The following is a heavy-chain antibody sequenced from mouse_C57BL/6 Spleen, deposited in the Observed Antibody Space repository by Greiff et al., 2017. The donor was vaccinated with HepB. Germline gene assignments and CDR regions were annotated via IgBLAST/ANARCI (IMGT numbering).Heavy chain of an antibody. V-gene: IGHV1-52*01. J-gene: IGHJ1*03. CDR2: IDPSDSET. CDR1: GYTFTSYW. Sequence: QVQLQQPGAELVRPGSSVKLSCKASGYTFTSYWMHWVKQRPIQGLEWIGNIDPSDSETHYNQKFKDKATLTVDKSSSTAYMQLSSLTSEDSAVYYCARVHYSNRYWYFDVWGTGTTVTVSS. D-gene: IGHD2-5*01. CDR3: ARVHYSNRYWYFDV.